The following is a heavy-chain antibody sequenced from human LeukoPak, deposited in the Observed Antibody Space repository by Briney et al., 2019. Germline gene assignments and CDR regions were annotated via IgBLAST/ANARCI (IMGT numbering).Heavy chain of an antibody. J-gene: IGHJ4*02. Sequence: XXXIYYDGRTTYNPSLGSRVTMSVDRSNNQFSLKLNSVTAADTAVYYCARDPIPVLGVNFDYWGRGTLVTVSS. V-gene: IGHV4-4*06. D-gene: IGHD2-2*02. CDR3: ARDPIPVLGVNFDY. CDR2: IYYDGRT.